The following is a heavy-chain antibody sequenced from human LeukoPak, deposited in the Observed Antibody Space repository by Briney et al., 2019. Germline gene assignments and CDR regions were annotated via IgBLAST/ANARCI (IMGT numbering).Heavy chain of an antibody. D-gene: IGHD4-23*01. J-gene: IGHJ4*02. Sequence: PGGSLRLSCAASGFTFRTYSMNWVRQAPGKGLEWVSSISDGSTYIYYADSVKGRFTISRDNAKNSLYLQMNSLRAEDTAVYYCARDAVVKGGYGPLDYWGQGTLVTVSS. CDR1: GFTFRTYS. CDR2: ISDGSTYI. CDR3: ARDAVVKGGYGPLDY. V-gene: IGHV3-21*01.